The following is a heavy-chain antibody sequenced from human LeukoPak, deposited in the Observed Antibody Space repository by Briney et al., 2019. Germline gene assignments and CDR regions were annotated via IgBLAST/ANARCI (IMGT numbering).Heavy chain of an antibody. CDR2: IYGSGNT. V-gene: IGHV4-59*01. D-gene: IGHD2-21*01. CDR1: GASISSWY. Sequence: SETLSLTCTVSGASISSWYWSWIRQPPGKGLEWIGYIYGSGNTNYNPSLKSRITMSIDTSKNQFSLELTSVTAADTATYYCARLEVNYYYGMDVWGQGTTVTVSS. CDR3: ARLEVNYYYGMDV. J-gene: IGHJ6*02.